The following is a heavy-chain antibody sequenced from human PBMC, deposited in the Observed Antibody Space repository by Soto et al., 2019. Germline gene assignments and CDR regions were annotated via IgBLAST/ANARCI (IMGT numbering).Heavy chain of an antibody. Sequence: PSETLSLTCTVSGGSISSSSYYWGWIRQPPGKGLEWIGSIYYSGSTYYNPSLKSRVTISVDTSKNQFSLKLSSVTAADTAVYYCARQIWFGELLYLFDPWGQGTLVTVS. V-gene: IGHV4-39*01. CDR2: IYYSGST. CDR1: GGSISSSSYY. CDR3: ARQIWFGELLYLFDP. D-gene: IGHD3-10*01. J-gene: IGHJ5*02.